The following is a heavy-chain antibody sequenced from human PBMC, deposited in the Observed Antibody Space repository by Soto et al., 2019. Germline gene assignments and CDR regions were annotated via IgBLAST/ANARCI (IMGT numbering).Heavy chain of an antibody. J-gene: IGHJ6*02. CDR1: GFIFSDYA. V-gene: IGHV3-30-3*02. CDR3: AEADGDSYHYALDD. Sequence: QVQLVESGGGVVQPGRSLRLSCVVSGFIFSDYAMHWVRQAPGKGLEWVAVISSDGTNKDYGDSVKGRFTISRDNSKNSLYLQMNSLRAEDTAVYYCAEADGDSYHYALDDWGQGTTVTVSS. CDR2: ISSDGTNK. D-gene: IGHD4-17*01.